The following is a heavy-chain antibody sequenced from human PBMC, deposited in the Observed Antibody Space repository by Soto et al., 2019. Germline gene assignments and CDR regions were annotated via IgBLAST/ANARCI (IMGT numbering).Heavy chain of an antibody. CDR2: IFYDGSNA. CDR1: GFMFSSYG. Sequence: GGSLRLSCAASGFMFSSYGMHWVRLAPGKGLEWVTMIFYDGSNAHYIESVKGRFTISRDNAKNTVFLQMNSLRAEDTAVYYCARDFRMSVAGRGFDVWGQGTMVTVSS. CDR3: ARDFRMSVAGRGFDV. D-gene: IGHD6-19*01. V-gene: IGHV3-30*12. J-gene: IGHJ3*01.